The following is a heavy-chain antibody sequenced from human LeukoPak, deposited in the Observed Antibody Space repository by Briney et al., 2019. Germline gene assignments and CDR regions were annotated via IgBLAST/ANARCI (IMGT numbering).Heavy chain of an antibody. Sequence: GGSLRLSCAASGFTFDDYAMQWVRQVPGKGLEWVSLIGWDSNRTHYADSMKGRITISRDNSTNSLYLQMPSLRAEDTALYYCTRDRGDAWGQGTMVTVSP. D-gene: IGHD3-10*01. CDR2: IGWDSNRT. J-gene: IGHJ3*01. CDR3: TRDRGDA. V-gene: IGHV3-43D*04. CDR1: GFTFDDYA.